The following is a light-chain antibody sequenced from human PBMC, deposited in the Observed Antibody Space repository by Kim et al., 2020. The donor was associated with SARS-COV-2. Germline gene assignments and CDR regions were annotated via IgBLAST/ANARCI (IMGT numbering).Light chain of an antibody. J-gene: IGKJ1*01. CDR3: QQYGSSPRT. Sequence: CPGDSATLSCTASQSVSSSYLAWYQQKPGQAPRLLIYGASSRATGIPDRFSGSGSGTDFTLTISRLEPEDFAVYYCQQYGSSPRTFGQGTKVDIK. CDR2: GAS. V-gene: IGKV3-20*01. CDR1: QSVSSSY.